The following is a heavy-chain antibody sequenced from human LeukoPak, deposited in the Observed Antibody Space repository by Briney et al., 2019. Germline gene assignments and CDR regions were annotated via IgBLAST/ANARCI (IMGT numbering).Heavy chain of an antibody. J-gene: IGHJ4*02. Sequence: PGGSLRLSCAASGFTFSGYAMTWVRQAPGKGLEWVSTTSGSGSSTYYADSMKGRFTISRDNSNNTLYLQMNSLRAEDTAVYYCAKGRYFGEHYFDSWGQGTLVTVSS. D-gene: IGHD3-10*01. V-gene: IGHV3-23*01. CDR1: GFTFSGYA. CDR2: TSGSGSST. CDR3: AKGRYFGEHYFDS.